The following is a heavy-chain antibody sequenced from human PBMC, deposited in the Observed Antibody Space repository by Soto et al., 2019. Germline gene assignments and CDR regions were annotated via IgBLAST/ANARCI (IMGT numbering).Heavy chain of an antibody. CDR3: ARMTTVTSIIDY. D-gene: IGHD4-17*01. V-gene: IGHV4-30-4*01. CDR2: IYYSGSN. Sequence: SETLSLTCTFSGGSISSGDYYWSWIRQPPGKGLEWIGYIYYSGSNYYNPSLKSRVTISVDTSKNQFSLKLSSVTAADTAVYYCARMTTVTSIIDYWGQGTMVNVSS. J-gene: IGHJ4*02. CDR1: GGSISSGDYY.